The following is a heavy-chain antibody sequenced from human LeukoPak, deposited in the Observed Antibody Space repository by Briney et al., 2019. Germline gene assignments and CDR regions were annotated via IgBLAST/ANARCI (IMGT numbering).Heavy chain of an antibody. CDR3: AKVQTSGWYFFQH. CDR1: GFTFSSYA. Sequence: GGSLRLSCVASGFTFSSYAMSWVRQAPGKGLEWVSGISFSGGSTYYADSVKGRFTISRDNSKNTLYLQMNSLRAEDTAVYYCAKVQTSGWYFFQHWGQGTLVTVPS. J-gene: IGHJ1*01. V-gene: IGHV3-23*01. D-gene: IGHD6-19*01. CDR2: ISFSGGST.